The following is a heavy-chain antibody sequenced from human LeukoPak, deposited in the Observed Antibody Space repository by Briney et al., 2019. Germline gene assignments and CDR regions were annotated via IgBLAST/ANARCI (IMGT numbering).Heavy chain of an antibody. CDR1: GGSISSYY. Sequence: SETLSLTCTVSGGSISSYYWSWIRQPPGKGLEWIGYIYYSGSTNYNPSLKSRVTISVDTSKNQFSLKLSSVTAADTAVYYCARLHDSSVYYPASYYYYGMDVWGQGTTVTVPS. J-gene: IGHJ6*02. CDR3: ARLHDSSVYYPASYYYYGMDV. V-gene: IGHV4-59*08. CDR2: IYYSGST. D-gene: IGHD3-22*01.